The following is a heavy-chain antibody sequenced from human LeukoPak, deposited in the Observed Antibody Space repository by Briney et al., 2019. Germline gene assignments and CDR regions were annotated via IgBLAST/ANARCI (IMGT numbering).Heavy chain of an antibody. V-gene: IGHV3-11*01. CDR2: ISEDGRIT. D-gene: IGHD3/OR15-3a*01. J-gene: IGHJ4*02. CDR3: ARRGNTDSWTVLIDY. CDR1: GFTFSDFY. Sequence: GESLRLSCAASGFTFSDFYMTWIRQAPGKGLEWISYISEDGRITYYADSLKGRFTISRDNAKNSLSLQVDSLRADDTAVYFCARRGNTDSWTVLIDYWGQGTLVTVSS.